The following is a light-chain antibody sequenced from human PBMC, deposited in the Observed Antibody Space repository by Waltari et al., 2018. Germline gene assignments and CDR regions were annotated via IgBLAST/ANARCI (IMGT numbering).Light chain of an antibody. Sequence: SYVLTQPPSVSVAPGQTARITCGGNNIGSKSVHWYQQKPGQAPVLAVYGDSDRPSGIPGRFSGSNSGNTATLTISRVEVGDEADYYCQVWDSSSDHYVFGSGTKVTVL. CDR2: GDS. J-gene: IGLJ1*01. CDR3: QVWDSSSDHYV. V-gene: IGLV3-21*02. CDR1: NIGSKS.